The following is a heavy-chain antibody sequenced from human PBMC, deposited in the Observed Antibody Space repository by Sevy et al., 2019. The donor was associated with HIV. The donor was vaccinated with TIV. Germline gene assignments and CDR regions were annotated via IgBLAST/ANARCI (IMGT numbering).Heavy chain of an antibody. CDR1: GFTFSSYW. V-gene: IGHV3-7*01. Sequence: GGSLRLSCVASGFTFSSYWMSWVRQAPGKGLEWVANIKQDGSEKYYVDSVKGRFTISRDNAKNSLYLQMNSLRAEDTAVYYCARDEVQYYYDSSGYPDYWGQGTLVTVSS. D-gene: IGHD3-22*01. CDR2: IKQDGSEK. CDR3: ARDEVQYYYDSSGYPDY. J-gene: IGHJ4*02.